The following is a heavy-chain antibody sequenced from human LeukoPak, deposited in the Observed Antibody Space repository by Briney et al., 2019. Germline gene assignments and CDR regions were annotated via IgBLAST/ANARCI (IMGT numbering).Heavy chain of an antibody. D-gene: IGHD6-13*01. Sequence: SETLSLTCTVSGGSISSYYWSWIRQPPGKGLEWSGYIYYSGSTNYNPSLKSRVTISVDTSKNQFSLKLSSVTAADTAVYYCARTEGYSSSWAIDYWGQGTLVTVSS. CDR2: IYYSGST. V-gene: IGHV4-59*01. J-gene: IGHJ4*02. CDR1: GGSISSYY. CDR3: ARTEGYSSSWAIDY.